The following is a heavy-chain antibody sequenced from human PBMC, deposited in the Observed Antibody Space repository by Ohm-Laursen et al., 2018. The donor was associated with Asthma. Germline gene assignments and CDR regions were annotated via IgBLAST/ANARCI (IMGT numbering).Heavy chain of an antibody. CDR1: GGSISSGGYS. Sequence: SQTLSLTYAVSGGSISSGGYSWSWIRQPPGKGLEWIGYIYHSGSTYYNPSLKSRVTISVDRSKNQFSLKLSSVTAADTAVYYCARVGIVVDEYYFDYWGQGTLVTVSS. V-gene: IGHV4-30-2*01. CDR2: IYHSGST. D-gene: IGHD3-22*01. CDR3: ARVGIVVDEYYFDY. J-gene: IGHJ4*02.